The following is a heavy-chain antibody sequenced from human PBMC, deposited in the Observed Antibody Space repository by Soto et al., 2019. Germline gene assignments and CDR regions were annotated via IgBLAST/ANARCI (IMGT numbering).Heavy chain of an antibody. Sequence: PGESLKISCKGSGYSFTSYWIGWVRQMPGKGLEWMGIIYPGDSDTRYSPSFQGQVTISADKSISTAYLQWSSLKASDTAMYYCAREYTVRTYSSSWYSGMDVWGQGTTVTVSS. V-gene: IGHV5-51*01. CDR1: GYSFTSYW. CDR3: AREYTVRTYSSSWYSGMDV. CDR2: IYPGDSDT. D-gene: IGHD6-13*01. J-gene: IGHJ6*02.